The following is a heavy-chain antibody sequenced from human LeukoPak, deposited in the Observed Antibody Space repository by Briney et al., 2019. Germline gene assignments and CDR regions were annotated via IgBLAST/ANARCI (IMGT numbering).Heavy chain of an antibody. Sequence: ASVKVSCKASGYTFTSYYMHWVRQAPGQGLEWMGIINPSGGSTSYAQKFQGRVTITADKSTSTAYMELSSLRSEDTAVYYCARDAYCGGDCYSAFKDYWGQGTLVTVSS. CDR2: INPSGGST. CDR3: ARDAYCGGDCYSAFKDY. CDR1: GYTFTSYY. V-gene: IGHV1-46*01. D-gene: IGHD2-21*02. J-gene: IGHJ4*02.